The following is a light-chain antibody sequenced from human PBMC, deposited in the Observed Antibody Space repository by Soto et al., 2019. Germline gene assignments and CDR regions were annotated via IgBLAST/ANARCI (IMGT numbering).Light chain of an antibody. CDR3: QQYSSYWT. CDR2: DAS. CDR1: KSISNW. J-gene: IGKJ1*01. V-gene: IGKV1-5*01. Sequence: DIQMTQYPSTLSESVGDRVTITCRASKSISNWLAWYQQKPGKAPKLLIYDASSLESGVPSRFSGSGSGTEFSRTISSLQPDEFATYYCQQYSSYWTCGQGTKVEI.